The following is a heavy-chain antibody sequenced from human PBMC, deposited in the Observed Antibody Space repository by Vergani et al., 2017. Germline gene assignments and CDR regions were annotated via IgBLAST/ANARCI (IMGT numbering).Heavy chain of an antibody. CDR2: IIPIFGTA. J-gene: IGHJ2*01. Sequence: QVQLVQSGAEVKKPGSSVKVSCKASGGTFSSYAISWVRQAPGQGLEWMGRIIPIFGTANYAQKFQGRVTITADESTSTAYMELSSLRSEDTAIYYCAKVVLVTTAFYWYFDLWGHGTQVTVSS. D-gene: IGHD4-23*01. CDR1: GGTFSSYA. CDR3: AKVVLVTTAFYWYFDL. V-gene: IGHV1-69*13.